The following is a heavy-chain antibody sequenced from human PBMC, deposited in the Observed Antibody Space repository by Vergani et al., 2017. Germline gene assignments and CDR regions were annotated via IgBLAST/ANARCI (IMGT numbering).Heavy chain of an antibody. CDR3: ARGGYFGHNWFDP. Sequence: QVQLVESGGGVVQPGRSLRLSCAASGFPFSSYGMHWVRQAPGKGLGWVAVIWYDGSNKYYADSVKGRFTISRDNSKNTLYLQMNSLRAEDTAVYYCARGGYFGHNWFDPWGQGTLVTVSS. V-gene: IGHV3-33*01. D-gene: IGHD2/OR15-2a*01. CDR2: IWYDGSNK. J-gene: IGHJ5*02. CDR1: GFPFSSYG.